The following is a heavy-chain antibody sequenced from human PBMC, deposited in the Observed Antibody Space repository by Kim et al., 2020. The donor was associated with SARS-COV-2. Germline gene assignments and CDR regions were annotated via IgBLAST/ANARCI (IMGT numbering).Heavy chain of an antibody. Sequence: GGSLRLSCAASGFTFGHYAIHWVRQAPGKGLEWVSGISWNSDTVGYADSVKGRFTISRDNSMHSVFLQMNGLRSEDTAMYYCAKAPPPGSYYGGLHDFWGQGTLVTVSS. J-gene: IGHJ4*02. CDR2: ISWNSDTV. CDR1: GFTFGHYA. V-gene: IGHV3-9*01. CDR3: AKAPPPGSYYGGLHDF. D-gene: IGHD3-10*01.